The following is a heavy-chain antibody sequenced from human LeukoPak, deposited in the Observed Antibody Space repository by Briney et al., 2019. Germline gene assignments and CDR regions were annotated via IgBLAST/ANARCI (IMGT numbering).Heavy chain of an antibody. J-gene: IGHJ4*02. D-gene: IGHD4-17*01. CDR1: GFTFTIYD. Sequence: ASVKVSCKTSGFTFTIYDINWVRQATGQGLEWMGWMNGNSGDTGYAQKFQGRVTMTEDTSTDTAYMELSSLRSEDTAVYYCATDADYGEGYYFDYWGQGTLVTVSS. CDR3: ATDADYGEGYYFDY. CDR2: MNGNSGDT. V-gene: IGHV1-8*01.